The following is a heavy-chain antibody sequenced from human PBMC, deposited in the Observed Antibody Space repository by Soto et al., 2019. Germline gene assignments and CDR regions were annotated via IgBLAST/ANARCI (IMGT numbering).Heavy chain of an antibody. D-gene: IGHD5-12*01. CDR2: INPSGGST. CDR1: RSTLTYFY. J-gene: IGHJ4*02. Sequence: ASVTVSARAYRSTLTYFYMHGVRQTPGQGLEWMGRINPSGGSTSYAQKFQGRVTMTRDTSTSTVYMELSSLRSEDTAVYYCARGVRGYSAYVPGYWGPGTLVIVSS. CDR3: ARGVRGYSAYVPGY. V-gene: IGHV1-46*01.